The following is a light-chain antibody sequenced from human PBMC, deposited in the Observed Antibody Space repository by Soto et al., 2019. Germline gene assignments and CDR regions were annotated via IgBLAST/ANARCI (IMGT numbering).Light chain of an antibody. Sequence: QSALTQPASVSGSPGQSITISCTGTSSDVGSYNFVSWYQQHPGKAPKLMIFEVNNRPSGVSNRFSGSKSGNTALLTISGLQAEDEDDYCCSSWTSSTTQVLGGGTKLTVL. V-gene: IGLV2-14*01. J-gene: IGLJ3*02. CDR2: EVN. CDR1: SSDVGSYNF. CDR3: SSWTSSTTQV.